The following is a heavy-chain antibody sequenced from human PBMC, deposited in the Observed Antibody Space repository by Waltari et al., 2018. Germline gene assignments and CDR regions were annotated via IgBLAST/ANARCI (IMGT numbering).Heavy chain of an antibody. CDR2: ISHSGVP. J-gene: IGHJ5*02. CDR1: GGPFLHYS. D-gene: IGHD7-27*01. V-gene: IGHV4-34*01. CDR3: ARTWGNSPPLGWLDP. Sequence: QVQLHQWGAGLLKPSETLSLPSAVSGGPFLHYSWNRIRQPPGKGLEGIGEISHSGVPTYNPSIRSGVTMSVDTIKKRFSLKLTSVTAADTAVYFCARTWGNSPPLGWLDPWGQGTRVTISS.